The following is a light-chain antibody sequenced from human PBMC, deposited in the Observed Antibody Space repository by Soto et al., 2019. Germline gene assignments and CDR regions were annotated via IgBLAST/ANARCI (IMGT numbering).Light chain of an antibody. V-gene: IGKV3-20*01. J-gene: IGKJ2*01. CDR2: GAS. CDR3: QQYGSSPPYN. CDR1: HSVSSTY. Sequence: EIVLTQSPGTLSLSPGERATLSCRASHSVSSTYLAWYQQKPGQAPRLLLYGASSRATGIPDRFSGSGSGTDFTITISRLEPEDFAVYYCQQYGSSPPYNFGQGTKLEIK.